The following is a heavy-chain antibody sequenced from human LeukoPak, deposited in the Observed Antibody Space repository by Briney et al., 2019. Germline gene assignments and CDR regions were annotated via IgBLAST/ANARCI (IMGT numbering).Heavy chain of an antibody. J-gene: IGHJ4*02. Sequence: GGSLRLSCAASGFTFSSYGMHWVRQAPGKGLEWVAVISYDGSNKYYADSVKGRFTISRDNSKNTLYLQMNSLRAEDTAVYYCAKDHATVTTRVFDYWGQGTLVTVSS. CDR1: GFTFSSYG. CDR3: AKDHATVTTRVFDY. CDR2: ISYDGSNK. D-gene: IGHD4-17*01. V-gene: IGHV3-30*18.